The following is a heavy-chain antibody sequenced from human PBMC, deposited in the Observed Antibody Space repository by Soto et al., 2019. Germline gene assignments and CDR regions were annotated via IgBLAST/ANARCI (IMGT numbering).Heavy chain of an antibody. D-gene: IGHD2-15*01. CDR2: IWYDGSNK. V-gene: IGHV3-33*01. Sequence: PGGSLRLSCAASGFTFSSYGMHWVRQAPGKGLEWVAVIWYDGSNKYYADSVKGRFTISRDNSKNTLYLQMNSLRAEDTAVYYCARETAGYRGYYYYGMDVWGQGTTVTVSS. CDR1: GFTFSSYG. CDR3: ARETAGYRGYYYYGMDV. J-gene: IGHJ6*02.